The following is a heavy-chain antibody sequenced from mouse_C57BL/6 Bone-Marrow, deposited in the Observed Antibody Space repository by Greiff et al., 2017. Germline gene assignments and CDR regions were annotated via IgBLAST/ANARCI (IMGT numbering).Heavy chain of an antibody. V-gene: IGHV1-81*01. CDR2: IYPRSGNT. J-gene: IGHJ3*01. Sequence: QVQLQQSGAELARPGASVKLSCKASGYTFTSYGISWVKQRTGQGLEWIGEIYPRSGNTYYNEKFKGKATLTADKSSSTAYMELRSLTSEDSAVYFCARLYYYGSSWFAYWGQGTRVTVSA. CDR3: ARLYYYGSSWFAY. D-gene: IGHD1-1*01. CDR1: GYTFTSYG.